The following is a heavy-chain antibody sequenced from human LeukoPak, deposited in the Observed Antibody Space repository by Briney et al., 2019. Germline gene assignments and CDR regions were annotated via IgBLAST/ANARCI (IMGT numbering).Heavy chain of an antibody. CDR1: GGSISSSSDY. CDR3: ARLGCSGSSCYAVGDWFDP. J-gene: IGHJ5*02. V-gene: IGHV4-39*01. CDR2: IYYSGST. D-gene: IGHD2-15*01. Sequence: SETLSLTCTVSGGSISSSSDYWAWIRQPPWKGLEWIGSIYYSGSTNHNPSLKSRVTISVDTSKNQFSLKLRSVTAADTAVYYCARLGCSGSSCYAVGDWFDPWGQGTLVTVSS.